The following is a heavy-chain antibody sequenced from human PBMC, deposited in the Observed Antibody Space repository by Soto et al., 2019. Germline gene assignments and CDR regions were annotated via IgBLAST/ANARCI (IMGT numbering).Heavy chain of an antibody. Sequence: GGSLRLSCAASGFTFDDYAMHWVRQAPGKGLEWVSGISWNSDSIGYADSVKGRFTISRDNAKNSLYLQMNSLRAEDTALYYCAKDILSDILTGYYDYWGQGTLVTVSS. CDR2: ISWNSDSI. CDR3: AKDILSDILTGYYDY. D-gene: IGHD3-9*01. CDR1: GFTFDDYA. J-gene: IGHJ4*02. V-gene: IGHV3-9*01.